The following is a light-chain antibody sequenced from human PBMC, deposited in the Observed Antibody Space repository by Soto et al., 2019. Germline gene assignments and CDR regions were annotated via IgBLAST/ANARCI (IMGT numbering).Light chain of an antibody. CDR2: LGS. CDR1: QSLLHSNGYNY. J-gene: IGKJ3*01. Sequence: DIVMTQSPLSLPVTPGEPASISCRSSQSLLHSNGYNYLDWYLQKPGQSPQLLIYLGSYRASGVPYRVQGSGSRKRFTLKISRVEAEDVGVYYCMQALQTPFTFGPGTKVDIK. CDR3: MQALQTPFT. V-gene: IGKV2-28*01.